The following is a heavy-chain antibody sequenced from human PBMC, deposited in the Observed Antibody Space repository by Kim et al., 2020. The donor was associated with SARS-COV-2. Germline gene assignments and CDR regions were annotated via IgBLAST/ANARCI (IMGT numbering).Heavy chain of an antibody. CDR3: ARFSIRNWGLNPGWYFVL. Sequence: SETLSLTCTVSGGSISSYYWRWIRQPPGKGLEWIGYLYYSGSTNYNPSLKSRVTISVDTSQNQFSLKLSSVTAADPAVYYCARFSIRNWGLNPGWYFVLWGRGTLVTVSS. D-gene: IGHD7-27*01. J-gene: IGHJ2*01. V-gene: IGHV4-59*13. CDR2: LYYSGST. CDR1: GGSISSYY.